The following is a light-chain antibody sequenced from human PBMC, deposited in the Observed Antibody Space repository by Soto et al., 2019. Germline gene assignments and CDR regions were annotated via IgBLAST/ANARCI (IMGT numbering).Light chain of an antibody. V-gene: IGKV3-20*01. Sequence: EIVLTQSPGTLSLSPGERATLSCRASQSVSSSYLAWYQQKPGQAPWLLIYGASSRATGIPDRFSGSGSGTDFTLTISRLEPEDFEVYYCQQYGRSPPITFGQGTRLEMK. CDR2: GAS. J-gene: IGKJ5*01. CDR3: QQYGRSPPIT. CDR1: QSVSSSY.